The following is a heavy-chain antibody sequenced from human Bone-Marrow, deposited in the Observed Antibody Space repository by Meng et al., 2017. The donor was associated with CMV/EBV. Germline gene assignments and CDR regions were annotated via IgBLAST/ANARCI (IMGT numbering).Heavy chain of an antibody. CDR3: ARSGEMATIRAVAFDI. V-gene: IGHV1-2*02. D-gene: IGHD5-24*01. J-gene: IGHJ3*02. CDR1: NYTFAAYH. CDR2: INPNSGGT. Sequence: ASVKVSCKGSNYTFAAYHIHWVRQAPGQGLEWMGWINPNSGGTNYAQKFQGRVTMTRDTSISTAYMELSRLRSDDTAVYYCARSGEMATIRAVAFDIWGQGTMVTVSS.